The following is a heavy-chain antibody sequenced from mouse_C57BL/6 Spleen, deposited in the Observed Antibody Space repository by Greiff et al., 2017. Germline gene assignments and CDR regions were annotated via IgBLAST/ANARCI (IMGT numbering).Heavy chain of an antibody. D-gene: IGHD6-1*01. CDR3: ARKDLSWYFDV. CDR2: IYPGGGYT. Sequence: VQLQESGAELVRPGTSVKMSCKASGYTFTNYWIGWAKQRPGHGLEWIGDIYPGGGYTNYNEKFKGKATLTADKSSSTAYMQFSSLTSEDSAIYYCARKDLSWYFDVWGTGTTVTVSS. V-gene: IGHV1-63*01. CDR1: GYTFTNYW. J-gene: IGHJ1*03.